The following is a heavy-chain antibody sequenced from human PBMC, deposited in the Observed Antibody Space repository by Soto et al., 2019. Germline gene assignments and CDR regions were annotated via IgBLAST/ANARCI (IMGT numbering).Heavy chain of an antibody. CDR1: GFTFSSYG. V-gene: IGHV3-33*01. CDR3: ARDQAEKDIVATIFSPDY. D-gene: IGHD5-12*01. Sequence: GGSLRLSCAASGFTFSSYGMHWVRQAPGKGLEWVAVIWYDGSNKYYADSVKGRFTISRDNSKNTLYLQMNSLRAEDTAVYYCARDQAEKDIVATIFSPDYWGQGTLVTVSS. J-gene: IGHJ4*02. CDR2: IWYDGSNK.